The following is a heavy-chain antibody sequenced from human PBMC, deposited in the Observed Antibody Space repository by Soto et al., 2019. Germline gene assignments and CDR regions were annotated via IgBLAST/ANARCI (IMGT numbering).Heavy chain of an antibody. CDR3: ARDLVGATLDY. CDR2: ISAYNGNT. J-gene: IGHJ4*02. Sequence: QVQLVQSGAEVKKPGASVKVSCKASGYTFTSYGISWVRQAPGQGLAWMGWISAYNGNTNYAQKLQGRVTMTTDTPPSTAYMELRGLRSDDTAVYYCARDLVGATLDYWGQGTLVTVSS. CDR1: GYTFTSYG. V-gene: IGHV1-18*04. D-gene: IGHD1-26*01.